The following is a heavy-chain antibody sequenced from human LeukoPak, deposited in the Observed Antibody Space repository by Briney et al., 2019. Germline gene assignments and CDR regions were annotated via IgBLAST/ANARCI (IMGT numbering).Heavy chain of an antibody. Sequence: PSETLSLTCTISGYTISSGYQWGWIRQPPGKGLEWIGNIYYSGSTYYNPSLKSRLTMSVDRSNNQFSLNLSSVTAADTAVYYCARDGPKSGSKFLSSQLRHDAFDIWGQGTMVTVSS. CDR1: GYTISSGYQ. V-gene: IGHV4-38-2*02. CDR2: IYYSGST. D-gene: IGHD2-2*01. J-gene: IGHJ3*02. CDR3: ARDGPKSGSKFLSSQLRHDAFDI.